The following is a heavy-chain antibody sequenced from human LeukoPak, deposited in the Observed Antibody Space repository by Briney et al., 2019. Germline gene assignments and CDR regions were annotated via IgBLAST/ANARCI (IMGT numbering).Heavy chain of an antibody. CDR1: GYSFTSYW. J-gene: IGHJ4*02. V-gene: IGHV5-10-1*01. Sequence: GESLKISCKGSGYSFTSYWISWVRQMPGKGLEGMGRIDPSDSYTNYSPSFQGHVTISADKSISTAYLQWSSLKASDTAMYYCASTQYYYGSGSPIADFDYWGQGTLVTVSS. CDR3: ASTQYYYGSGSPIADFDY. CDR2: IDPSDSYT. D-gene: IGHD3-10*01.